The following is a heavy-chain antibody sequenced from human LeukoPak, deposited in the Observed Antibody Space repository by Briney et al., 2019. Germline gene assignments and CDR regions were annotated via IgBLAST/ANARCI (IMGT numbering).Heavy chain of an antibody. Sequence: GGSLRLSCAASGFTFSSYAMSWVRQAPGKGLEWVSAISGSGGSTYYADSVKGRFTISRDNSKNTLYLQMNSLRAKDTAVYYCAKTDMPNYYDSSGYYSSRVVYFDYWGQGTLVTVSS. CDR2: ISGSGGST. CDR3: AKTDMPNYYDSSGYYSSRVVYFDY. CDR1: GFTFSSYA. D-gene: IGHD3-22*01. V-gene: IGHV3-23*01. J-gene: IGHJ4*02.